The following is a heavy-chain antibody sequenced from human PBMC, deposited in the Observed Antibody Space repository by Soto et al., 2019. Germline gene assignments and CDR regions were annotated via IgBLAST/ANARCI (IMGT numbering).Heavy chain of an antibody. D-gene: IGHD2-2*01. J-gene: IGHJ4*02. V-gene: IGHV3-7*05. CDR1: GFTFSSYW. CDR2: IKQDGSEK. CDR3: AMVLGDCSSTSCPQPYFEY. Sequence: GGSLRLSCAASGFTFSSYWMSWVRQAPGKGLEWVADIKQDGSEKYYVDSVKGRFTISRDNAKNSLYLQMNSLRAEDTAVYYCAMVLGDCSSTSCPQPYFEYGGQGT.